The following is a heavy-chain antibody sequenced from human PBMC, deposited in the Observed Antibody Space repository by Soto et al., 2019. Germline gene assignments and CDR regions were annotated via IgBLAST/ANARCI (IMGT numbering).Heavy chain of an antibody. V-gene: IGHV1-8*01. CDR1: GYTFTSYD. CDR2: MNPNSGNT. D-gene: IGHD6-6*01. CDR3: ARFLYSSSPYYYYGMDV. Sequence: GASVKVSCKASGYTFTSYDINWVRQATGQGLEWMGWMNPNSGNTGYAQKFQGRVTMTRNTSISTAYMELSSLRSEDTAVYYCARFLYSSSPYYYYGMDVWGQGTTVTVSS. J-gene: IGHJ6*02.